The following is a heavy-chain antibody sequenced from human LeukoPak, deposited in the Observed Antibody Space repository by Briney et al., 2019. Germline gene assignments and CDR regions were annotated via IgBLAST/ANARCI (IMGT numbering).Heavy chain of an antibody. CDR3: ARGLGRNYVLFYYGMDV. J-gene: IGHJ6*02. CDR2: IGTAGDT. D-gene: IGHD1-7*01. CDR1: GFTFSSYD. Sequence: PGGSLRLSCAASGFTFSSYDMHWVRQATGKGLEWVSAIGTAGDTYYPGSVKGRFTISRENAKNSLYLQMNSLRAGDTAVYYCARGLGRNYVLFYYGMDVWGQGTTVTVSS. V-gene: IGHV3-13*01.